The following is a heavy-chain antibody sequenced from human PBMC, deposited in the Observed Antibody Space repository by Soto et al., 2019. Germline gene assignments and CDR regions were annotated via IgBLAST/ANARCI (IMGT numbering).Heavy chain of an antibody. CDR2: VYTPDYT. CDR3: ARRYQQVYSLQYYNGMDV. J-gene: IGHJ6*02. Sequence: SETLSLTCSVSGASIRNYYWHWVRQLPGKGLEWIGYVYTPDYTRYNSSLKSRVTISIDKSKDQFSLNLSSVTAADTAVYYCARRYQQVYSLQYYNGMDVWGQGTMVTVSS. D-gene: IGHD2-2*02. V-gene: IGHV4-4*08. CDR1: GASIRNYY.